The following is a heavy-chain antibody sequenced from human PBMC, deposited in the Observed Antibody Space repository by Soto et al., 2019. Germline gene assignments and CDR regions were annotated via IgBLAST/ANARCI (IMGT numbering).Heavy chain of an antibody. D-gene: IGHD6-19*01. CDR3: ATRTVNLRPFYSGRPPRCIDY. Sequence: SETLSLTCAVSGDSMSSSDYYWGWIRQPPGKGLEWIGSIYYSGSTYYNPSLQSRVAISVDTSKNQFSLKLKSVTAADTAIYYCATRTVNLRPFYSGRPPRCIDYSG. CDR2: IYYSGST. V-gene: IGHV4-39*01. J-gene: IGHJ4*01. CDR1: GDSMSSSDYY.